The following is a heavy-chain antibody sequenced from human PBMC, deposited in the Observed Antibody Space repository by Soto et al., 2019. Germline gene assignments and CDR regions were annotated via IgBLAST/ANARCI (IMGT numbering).Heavy chain of an antibody. CDR1: GFTFGDSY. D-gene: IGHD2-15*01. V-gene: IGHV3-11*06. Sequence: PGGSVGLSCAGPGFTFGDSYMSWIRQAPGKGLEWLSYISPGSRYPAYADSVKGRFTISRDNAKRSLYLQMMRLTAEDTAIYYCVRGGGGGLFDPWGQGTMVTVSS. CDR2: ISPGSRYP. J-gene: IGHJ5*02. CDR3: VRGGGGGLFDP.